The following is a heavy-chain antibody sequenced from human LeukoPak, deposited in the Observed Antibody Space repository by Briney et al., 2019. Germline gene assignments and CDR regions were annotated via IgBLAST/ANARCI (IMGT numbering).Heavy chain of an antibody. Sequence: GRSLRLSCAASGFTFDDYAMHWVRQAPGKGLEWVSGISWNSGSIGYADSVKGRFTISRDNAKNSLYLQTNSLRAEDTALYYCAKSPYPRIAAAGTSGYFDYWGQGTLVTVSS. CDR1: GFTFDDYA. V-gene: IGHV3-9*01. D-gene: IGHD6-13*01. CDR3: AKSPYPRIAAAGTSGYFDY. J-gene: IGHJ4*02. CDR2: ISWNSGSI.